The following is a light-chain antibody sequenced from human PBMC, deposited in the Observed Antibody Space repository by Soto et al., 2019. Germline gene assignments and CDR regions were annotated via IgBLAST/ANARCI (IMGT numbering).Light chain of an antibody. CDR2: EGS. Sequence: QSALTQPASVSGSPERWFPSSGPGTGSDFGSYNLVSWYQQHPGKAPKLMIYEGSKRPSGFSNRFSGSKSGNTASLTISGLQAEDEADYYCCSYAGSSTYVVFGGGTKLTVL. J-gene: IGLJ2*01. CDR1: GSDFGSYNL. V-gene: IGLV2-23*01. CDR3: CSYAGSSTYVV.